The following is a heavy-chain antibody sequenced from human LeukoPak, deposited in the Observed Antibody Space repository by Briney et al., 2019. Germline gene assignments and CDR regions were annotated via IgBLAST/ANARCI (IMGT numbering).Heavy chain of an antibody. CDR2: IYYSGST. D-gene: IGHD3-22*01. CDR1: GGSISSYY. Sequence: PSETLSLTCTVSGGSISSYYWSWIRQPPGKGLEWIGYIYYSGSTNYNPSLKSRVTISVDTSKNQFSLKLSSVTAADTAVYYCARSARSDSSGYYHYWGQGTLVTVSS. V-gene: IGHV4-59*01. J-gene: IGHJ4*02. CDR3: ARSARSDSSGYYHY.